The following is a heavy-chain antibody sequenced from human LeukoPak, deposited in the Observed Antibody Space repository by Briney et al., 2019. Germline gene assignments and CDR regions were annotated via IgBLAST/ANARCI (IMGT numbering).Heavy chain of an antibody. V-gene: IGHV3-11*04. CDR2: ISNSGAAI. D-gene: IGHD3-9*01. CDR1: GFTFSDYF. J-gene: IGHJ4*02. CDR3: AKVPLRYFDWLLLPFDY. Sequence: GGSLRLSCAASGFTFSDYFMSWFRQAPGKGLEWISYISNSGAAIYYADSVKGRFTISRDNSKNTLYLQMNSLRAEDTAVYYCAKVPLRYFDWLLLPFDYWGQGTLVTVSS.